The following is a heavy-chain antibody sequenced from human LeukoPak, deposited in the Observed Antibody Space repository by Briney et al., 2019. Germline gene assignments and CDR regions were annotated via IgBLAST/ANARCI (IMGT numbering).Heavy chain of an antibody. D-gene: IGHD3-10*01. CDR3: AKDRGSGSGSYTWGIFDC. CDR2: ISGSGVST. Sequence: PGGSLRLSCAASGFTFNNYAMNWVRQAPGKGLEWVSAISGSGVSTYYADSVKGRFTISRDNSKNTLYLQMNILRAEDTAVYHCAKDRGSGSGSYTWGIFDCWGQGTLVTVSS. CDR1: GFTFNNYA. V-gene: IGHV3-23*01. J-gene: IGHJ4*02.